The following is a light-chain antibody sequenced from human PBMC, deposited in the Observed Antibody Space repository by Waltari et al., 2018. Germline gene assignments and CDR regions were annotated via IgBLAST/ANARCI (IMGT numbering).Light chain of an antibody. Sequence: DIQMTQSPSSLSGIVGDRVTISCRASQSITFLFKWYRQKPGDAPELPIYAASYRLGGVPSRFSGSGSGTDYTLTISSLQPEDFATYYCQQTYSVPPTFGQGTRVDVK. CDR1: QSITFL. CDR3: QQTYSVPPT. V-gene: IGKV1-39*01. J-gene: IGKJ1*01. CDR2: AAS.